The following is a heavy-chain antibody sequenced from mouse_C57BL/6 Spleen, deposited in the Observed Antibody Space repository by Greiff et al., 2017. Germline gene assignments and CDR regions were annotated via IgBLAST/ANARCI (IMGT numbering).Heavy chain of an antibody. D-gene: IGHD1-1*01. J-gene: IGHJ2*01. CDR2: IDPSDSYT. CDR3: ARAYNGSSGDY. Sequence: QVQLQQPGAELVMPGASVKLSCKASGYTFTSYWMHWVKQRPGQGLEWIGEIDPSDSYTNYNQKFKGKSTLTVDKSSSTAYMQLSSLTSEDSEVYYCARAYNGSSGDYWGQGTTLTVSS. V-gene: IGHV1-69*01. CDR1: GYTFTSYW.